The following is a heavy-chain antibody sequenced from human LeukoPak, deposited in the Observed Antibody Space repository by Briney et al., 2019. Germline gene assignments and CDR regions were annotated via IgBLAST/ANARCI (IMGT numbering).Heavy chain of an antibody. CDR2: VSASGPNT. CDR1: GFTFGSYA. CDR3: ARGRGSSRYYFDY. V-gene: IGHV3-23*01. D-gene: IGHD1-26*01. Sequence: GGSLRLSCAASGFTFGSYAMGWVRQAPGKGLEWVSAVSASGPNTYYADSVKGRSTVSRDNSKNTLYLQMSSLRAEDTAVYYCARGRGSSRYYFDYWGRGTLVTVSS. J-gene: IGHJ4*02.